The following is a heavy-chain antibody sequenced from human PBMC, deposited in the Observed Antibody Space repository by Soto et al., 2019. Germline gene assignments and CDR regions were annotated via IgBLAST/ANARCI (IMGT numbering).Heavy chain of an antibody. Sequence: GESLKISCKASGYSFTTYWIGWVRQMPGKGLEWMGIIYPGDSDTKYSPSLQGQVSISADTSISTAYLQWSSLRASDTAMYYCARPLGALQTYSFHYWGQGTLVTVSS. D-gene: IGHD3-3*02. J-gene: IGHJ4*01. CDR2: IYPGDSDT. V-gene: IGHV5-51*01. CDR1: GYSFTTYW. CDR3: ARPLGALQTYSFHY.